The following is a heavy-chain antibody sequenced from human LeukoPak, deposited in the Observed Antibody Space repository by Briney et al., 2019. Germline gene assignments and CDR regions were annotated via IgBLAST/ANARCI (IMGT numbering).Heavy chain of an antibody. CDR3: ARNVAVAGTVDY. V-gene: IGHV4-59*08. D-gene: IGHD6-19*01. J-gene: IGHJ4*02. CDR2: IYYSGST. CDR1: GGSISSYY. Sequence: SETLSLTCTVSGGSISSYYWSRIRQPPGKGLEWIGYIYYSGSTNYNPSLKSRVTISVDTSKNQFSLKLSSVAAADTAVYYCARNVAVAGTVDYWGQGTLVIVSS.